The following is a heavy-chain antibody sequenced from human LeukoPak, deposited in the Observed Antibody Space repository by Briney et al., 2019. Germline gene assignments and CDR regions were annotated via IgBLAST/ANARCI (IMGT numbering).Heavy chain of an antibody. D-gene: IGHD3-22*01. J-gene: IGHJ4*02. Sequence: GGSLRLSCAASGFTFSDYSMNWVRQAPGKGLEWISYIGIDSGNTNYADSVKGRFTISGDNAKNSLYLQMNSLRAEDTAVYYCARAPYYYDREYYFDYWGQGTLVTVSS. V-gene: IGHV3-48*04. CDR2: IGIDSGNT. CDR3: ARAPYYYDREYYFDY. CDR1: GFTFSDYS.